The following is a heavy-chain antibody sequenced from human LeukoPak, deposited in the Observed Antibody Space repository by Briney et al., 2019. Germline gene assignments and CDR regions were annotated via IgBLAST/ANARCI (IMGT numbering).Heavy chain of an antibody. Sequence: GGSLRLSCAASGFTVSSNYMSWVRQAPGKGLEWVSVIYSGGSTYYADSVKGRFTISRDNSKNTLYLQMNSLRAEDTAVYYCARVEYQLNTIDYWGQGTLVTVSS. D-gene: IGHD2-2*01. J-gene: IGHJ4*02. V-gene: IGHV3-53*01. CDR3: ARVEYQLNTIDY. CDR1: GFTVSSNY. CDR2: IYSGGST.